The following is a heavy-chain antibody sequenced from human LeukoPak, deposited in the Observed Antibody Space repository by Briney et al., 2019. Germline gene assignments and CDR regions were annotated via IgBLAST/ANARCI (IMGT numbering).Heavy chain of an antibody. J-gene: IGHJ4*02. CDR3: ARGGANYYDISGYYSHFDY. D-gene: IGHD3-22*01. CDR2: IGSSTNYI. CDR1: GFTVSSNY. Sequence: GGSLRLSCAASGFTVSSNYMSWVRQAPGEGLEWVSSIGSSTNYIYYADSVKGRFTISRDNAKNSLYLQMNSLRAEDTAVYYCARGGANYYDISGYYSHFDYWGQGTLVTVSS. V-gene: IGHV3-21*01.